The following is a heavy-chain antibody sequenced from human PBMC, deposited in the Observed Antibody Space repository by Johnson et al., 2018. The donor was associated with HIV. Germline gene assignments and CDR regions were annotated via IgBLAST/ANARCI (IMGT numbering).Heavy chain of an antibody. CDR2: IYSGGST. CDR1: GFTVSSNY. J-gene: IGHJ3*01. Sequence: QLVESGGGLIQPGGSLRLSCAASGFTVSSNYMSWVRQAPGKGLEWVSVIYSGGSTYYADSVTGRFTISRDNSNNTLYLQMNSLRAEDTAVYYCAKNWDAAADRLVDAFDLWGQGTMVTVSS. CDR3: AKNWDAAADRLVDAFDL. D-gene: IGHD2-2*01. V-gene: IGHV3-53*01.